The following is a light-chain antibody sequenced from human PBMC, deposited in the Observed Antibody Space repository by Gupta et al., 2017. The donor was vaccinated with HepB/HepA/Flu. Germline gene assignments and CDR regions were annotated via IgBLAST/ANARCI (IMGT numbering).Light chain of an antibody. CDR1: SSDVGGYKY. CDR3: CSYAGSYTWV. CDR2: DVS. Sequence: QSALTQPRSVSGSPGQSLAISCIGTSSDVGGYKYVSWYQQYPGKAPKLIIHDVSQRPSGVPDRFSGSKSGNTASLTISGLQTEDEADYYCCSYAGSYTWVFGGGTKVTVL. V-gene: IGLV2-11*01. J-gene: IGLJ3*02.